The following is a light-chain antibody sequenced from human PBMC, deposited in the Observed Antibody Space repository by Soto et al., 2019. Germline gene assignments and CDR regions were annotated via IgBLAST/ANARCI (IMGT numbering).Light chain of an antibody. CDR1: SSDVGGYNS. V-gene: IGLV2-14*01. CDR3: SSFTSSITYV. Sequence: QSALTQPRSVSGSPGQSVTISCTGTSSDVGGYNSVSWYRQDPGKAPKLMIYDVTNRPSGVSNRFSGSKSGNTASLTISGLQAEDEADYYCSSFTSSITYVFGTGTKLTVL. J-gene: IGLJ1*01. CDR2: DVT.